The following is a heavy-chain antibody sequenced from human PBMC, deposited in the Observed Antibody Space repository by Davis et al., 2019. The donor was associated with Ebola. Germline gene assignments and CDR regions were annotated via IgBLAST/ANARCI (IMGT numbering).Heavy chain of an antibody. Sequence: PSETLSLTCAVYGGSFSGYYWSWIRQPPGKGLEWIGEINHSGSTNYNPSLKSRVTISVDTSKNQFSLKLSFVTAADTAVYYCARKTGEDAFDIWGQGTMVTVSS. D-gene: IGHD7-27*01. CDR2: INHSGST. CDR3: ARKTGEDAFDI. J-gene: IGHJ3*02. CDR1: GGSFSGYY. V-gene: IGHV4-34*01.